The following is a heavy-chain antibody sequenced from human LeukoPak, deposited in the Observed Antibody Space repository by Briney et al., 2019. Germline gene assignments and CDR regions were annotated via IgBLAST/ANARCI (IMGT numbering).Heavy chain of an antibody. J-gene: IGHJ3*02. Sequence: PGGSLRLSCAASGFTFSSYWMSWVRQAPGKGLEWVANINQDGSEKYYVDSVKGRFTISRDNAKNSLYLQMNSLRAEGTAVYYCARKYIVVVPAAREDAFDIWGQGTMVTVSS. CDR3: ARKYIVVVPAAREDAFDI. CDR1: GFTFSSYW. V-gene: IGHV3-7*01. D-gene: IGHD2-2*01. CDR2: INQDGSEK.